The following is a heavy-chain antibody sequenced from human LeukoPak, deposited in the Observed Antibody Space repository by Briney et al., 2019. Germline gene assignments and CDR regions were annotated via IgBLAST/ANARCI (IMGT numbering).Heavy chain of an antibody. CDR1: GYTFTRYA. Sequence: ASVKVSCKASGYTFTRYAIHWVRQGPGQRPEWMGWINAGSGDTKYSEKFQGRVTITRDTSANTAYMELNSLRSEDTAVYYCATTASAYCGGDCYKGLYYWGQGTLVTVSS. CDR2: INAGSGDT. J-gene: IGHJ4*02. D-gene: IGHD2-21*02. CDR3: ATTASAYCGGDCYKGLYY. V-gene: IGHV1-3*01.